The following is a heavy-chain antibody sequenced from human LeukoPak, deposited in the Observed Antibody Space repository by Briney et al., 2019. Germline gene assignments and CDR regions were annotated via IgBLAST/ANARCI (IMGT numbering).Heavy chain of an antibody. D-gene: IGHD1-7*01. CDR1: GFTFSSYS. V-gene: IGHV3-21*01. J-gene: IGHJ6*03. CDR2: ISSSSSYI. Sequence: GGSLRLSCAASGFTFSSYSMNWVRQAPGKGLEWVSSISSSSSYIYYADSVKGRFTISRDNAKNSLHLQMNSLRAEDTAVYYCARATTSFYYYYMDVWGKGTTVTVSS. CDR3: ARATTSFYYYYMDV.